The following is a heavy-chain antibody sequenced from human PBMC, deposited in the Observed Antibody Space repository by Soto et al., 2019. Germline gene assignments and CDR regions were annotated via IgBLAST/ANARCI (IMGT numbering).Heavy chain of an antibody. V-gene: IGHV4-31*08. CDR1: GGSISSGGYY. CDR2: IYYSGST. J-gene: IGHJ5*02. Sequence: QVQLQESGPGLVKPSQTLSLTCTVSGGSISSGGYYWSWIRQHPGKGLEWIGYIYYSGSTYYNPSLKCRVTISLDTSKNQFSLKLSSFTTADTAVYYHPSRGRAVLNWTDPWGQGTLVTVSS. D-gene: IGHD1-1*01. CDR3: PSRGRAVLNWTDP.